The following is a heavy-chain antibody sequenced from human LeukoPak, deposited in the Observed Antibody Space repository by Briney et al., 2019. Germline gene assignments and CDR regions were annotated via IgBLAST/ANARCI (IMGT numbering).Heavy chain of an antibody. CDR2: IGHSGTT. J-gene: IGHJ4*02. CDR3: ARVPLRFLEPFDY. CDR1: GGSLNGYY. D-gene: IGHD3-3*01. Sequence: SETLSLTCSVYGGSLNGYYWSWIRQPPGKGLEWIGEIGHSGTTNYNPSLTSRVTMSLDTSKNQFSLKLNSATAADTAVYYCARVPLRFLEPFDYWGQGTLVTVSS. V-gene: IGHV4-34*01.